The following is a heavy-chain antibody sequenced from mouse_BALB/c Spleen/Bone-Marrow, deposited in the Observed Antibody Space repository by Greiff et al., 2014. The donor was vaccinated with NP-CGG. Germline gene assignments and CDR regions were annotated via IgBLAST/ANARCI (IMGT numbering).Heavy chain of an antibody. V-gene: IGHV1-54*01. CDR2: INPGSGGT. D-gene: IGHD2-13*01. J-gene: IGHJ3*01. CDR1: GYAFTNYL. Sequence: QVQLKHSGAELVRPGTSVKVSCKASGYAFTNYLIEWVEQRPGQGLEWIGVINPGSGGTNYNEKFKGKATLTADKSSSTAYMQLSSLTSDDSAVYFCARRDYSFAYWGQGTLVTVSA. CDR3: ARRDYSFAY.